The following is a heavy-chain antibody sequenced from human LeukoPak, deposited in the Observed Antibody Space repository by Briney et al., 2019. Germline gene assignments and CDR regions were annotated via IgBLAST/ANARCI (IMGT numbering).Heavy chain of an antibody. CDR3: ARDRIAGIDY. D-gene: IGHD1-14*01. CDR2: ISSSSSYI. CDR1: GFTFSSYS. J-gene: IGHJ4*02. Sequence: PGGSLRLSCAASGFTFSSYSSSISSSSSYIYYADSVKGRFTISRDNAKNSLYLQMNSLRAGDTAVYYCARDRIAGIDYWGQGTLDTVSS. V-gene: IGHV3-21*01.